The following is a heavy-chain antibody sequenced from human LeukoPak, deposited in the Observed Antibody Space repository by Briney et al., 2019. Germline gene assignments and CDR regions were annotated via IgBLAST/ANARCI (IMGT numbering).Heavy chain of an antibody. CDR3: ATPDYGSGSYFEYYFDY. CDR1: GYTFTSYY. D-gene: IGHD3-10*01. CDR2: INPSGGST. Sequence: ASVKISCKASGYTFTSYYMHWVRQAPGQGLEWMGIINPSGGSTSYAQKFQGRVTMTRDTSTSTVYMELSSLRSEDTAVYYCATPDYGSGSYFEYYFDYWGQGTLVTVSS. J-gene: IGHJ4*02. V-gene: IGHV1-46*01.